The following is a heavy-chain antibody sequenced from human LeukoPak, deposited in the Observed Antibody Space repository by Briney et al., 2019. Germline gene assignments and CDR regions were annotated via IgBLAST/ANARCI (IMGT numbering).Heavy chain of an antibody. CDR3: ARVLVDSRGWYHFDF. CDR2: IQNSGNT. J-gene: IGHJ4*02. Sequence: SETLSLTCTVFGDSMSSCYWSWIRQPPGKGLEWIGYIQNSGNTNYNPSLESRVTISIDTSKNQFSLNLRSMTAADTAVYYCARVLVDSRGWYHFDFWGQGTLVTVSS. CDR1: GDSMSSCY. D-gene: IGHD6-19*01. V-gene: IGHV4-59*13.